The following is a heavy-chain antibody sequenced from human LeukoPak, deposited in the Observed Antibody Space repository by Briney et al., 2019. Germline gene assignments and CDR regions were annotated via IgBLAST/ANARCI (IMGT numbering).Heavy chain of an antibody. V-gene: IGHV3-23*01. CDR3: AKALVATITDFDY. J-gene: IGHJ4*02. Sequence: PGGSLRLSCAASGFTFGSYAMSWVRQAPGMGLEWVSAITGGGGNTYYADSVKGRFTISRDNSKNTLYLQMNTLRAENSALYYCAKALVATITDFDYWGQGTLVTVSS. CDR2: ITGGGGNT. D-gene: IGHD5-12*01. CDR1: GFTFGSYA.